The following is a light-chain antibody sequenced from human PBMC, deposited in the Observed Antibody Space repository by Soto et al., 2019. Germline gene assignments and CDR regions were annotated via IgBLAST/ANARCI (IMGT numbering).Light chain of an antibody. CDR1: SGHSSYA. V-gene: IGLV4-69*01. Sequence: QPVLTQSPSASASLGASVKLTCTLSSGHSSYAIAWHQQQPEKGPRYLMKLNSDGSHSKGDGIPDRFSGSGSGAERYLTISSLPSEDEADYYCQTWGTGIQVFGTGTKVTVL. J-gene: IGLJ1*01. CDR2: LNSDGSH. CDR3: QTWGTGIQV.